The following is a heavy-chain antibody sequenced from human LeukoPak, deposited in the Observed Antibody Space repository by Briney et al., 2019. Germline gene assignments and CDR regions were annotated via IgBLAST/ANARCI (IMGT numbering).Heavy chain of an antibody. CDR3: AKVMKGSERLTMVRGVIIKTAGLYYMDV. J-gene: IGHJ6*03. Sequence: GESLKISCAASGFTLSSYAMSWVRQAPGKGLEWVSSISASGGSTNYADSVKGRFTISRDNSKNTVYLQMNSLGAEDTAVYYCAKVMKGSERLTMVRGVIIKTAGLYYMDVWGKGTTVTVSS. D-gene: IGHD3-10*01. CDR2: ISASGGST. V-gene: IGHV3-23*01. CDR1: GFTLSSYA.